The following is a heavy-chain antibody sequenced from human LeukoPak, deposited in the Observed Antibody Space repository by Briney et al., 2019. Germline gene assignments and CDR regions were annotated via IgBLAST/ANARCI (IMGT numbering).Heavy chain of an antibody. CDR1: GGTFSSYA. CDR2: IIPIFGIA. J-gene: IGHJ6*02. Sequence: GSSVKVSCKASGGTFSSYAISWVRRAPGQGLEWMGRIIPIFGIANYAQKFQGRVTITADKSTSTAYMELSSLRSEDTAVYYCARDGRRDGYNPGYYYYYGMDVWGQGTTVTVSS. V-gene: IGHV1-69*04. CDR3: ARDGRRDGYNPGYYYYYGMDV. D-gene: IGHD5-24*01.